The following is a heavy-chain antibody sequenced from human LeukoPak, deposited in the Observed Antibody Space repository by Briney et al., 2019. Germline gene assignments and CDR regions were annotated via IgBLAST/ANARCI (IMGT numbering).Heavy chain of an antibody. D-gene: IGHD6-13*01. Sequence: GGSLRLSCAVSGFTFRNYAMSWVRQAPGTGPEWVSVISASDGSTYYSDSVKGRFTISRDNSKNTLYLRMSSLRAEDTAVYYCAKGRYTTSWYNFDYWGQGTLVTVSS. CDR1: GFTFRNYA. J-gene: IGHJ4*02. V-gene: IGHV3-23*01. CDR2: ISASDGST. CDR3: AKGRYTTSWYNFDY.